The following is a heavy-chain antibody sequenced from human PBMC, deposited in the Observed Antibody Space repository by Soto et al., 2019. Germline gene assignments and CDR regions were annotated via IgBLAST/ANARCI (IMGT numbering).Heavy chain of an antibody. CDR2: IWYDGSNK. CDR1: GFTFGSYC. CDR3: ARDSDYYGSGSYYNFRGMDV. Sequence: GGSLTLSCGASGFTFGSYCVHWVRQAPGKGLEWVAVIWYDGSNKYYADSVKGRFTISRDNSKNTLYLQMNSLRAEDTAVYYCARDSDYYGSGSYYNFRGMDVWGQGTTVTVSS. J-gene: IGHJ6*02. V-gene: IGHV3-33*01. D-gene: IGHD3-10*01.